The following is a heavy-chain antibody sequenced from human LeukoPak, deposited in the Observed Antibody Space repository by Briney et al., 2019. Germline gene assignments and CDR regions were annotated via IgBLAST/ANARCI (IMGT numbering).Heavy chain of an antibody. CDR1: GGSISNSGYY. CDR3: ARYSSSQGWFDP. V-gene: IGHV4-39*01. D-gene: IGHD2-2*01. CDR2: MYYSGSS. Sequence: PSETLSLTCTVSGGSISNSGYYWGWSRQPPGKGLEWIGIMYYSGSSSYNPSLKSRVTISVDTSKNQFSLRLTSVTAADTAVYYCARYSSSQGWFDPWGQGTLVTVSS. J-gene: IGHJ5*02.